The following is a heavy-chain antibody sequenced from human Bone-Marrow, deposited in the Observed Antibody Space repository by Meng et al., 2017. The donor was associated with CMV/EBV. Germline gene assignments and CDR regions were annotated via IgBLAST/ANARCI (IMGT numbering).Heavy chain of an antibody. V-gene: IGHV4-59*01. J-gene: IGHJ5*02. CDR3: ARIGQGGSYLRVWFDP. CDR2: IYYSGST. CDR1: GGSISSYY. D-gene: IGHD1-26*01. Sequence: SETLSLTCTVSGGSISSYYWSWIRQPPGKGLEWIGYIYYSGSTNYNPSLKSRVTISVDTSKNQFSLKLSSVTAADTAVYYCARIGQGGSYLRVWFDPWGQGTRVTVSS.